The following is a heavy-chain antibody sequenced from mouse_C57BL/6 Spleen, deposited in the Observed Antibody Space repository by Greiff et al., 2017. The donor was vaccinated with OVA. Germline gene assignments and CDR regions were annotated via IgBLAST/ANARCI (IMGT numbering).Heavy chain of an antibody. V-gene: IGHV5-17*01. CDR3: ARRYYGSSLYWYFDV. Sequence: EVKLVESGGGLVKPGGSLKLSCAASGFTFSDYGMHWVRQAPEKGLEWVAYISSGSSTIYYADTVTGRFTISRDNAKNTLFQQMTSLRSEDTAMYYCARRYYGSSLYWYFDVWGTGTTVTVSS. CDR2: ISSGSSTI. J-gene: IGHJ1*03. D-gene: IGHD1-1*01. CDR1: GFTFSDYG.